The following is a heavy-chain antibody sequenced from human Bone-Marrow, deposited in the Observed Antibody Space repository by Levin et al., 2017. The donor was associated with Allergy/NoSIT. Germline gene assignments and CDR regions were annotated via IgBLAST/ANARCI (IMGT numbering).Heavy chain of an antibody. Sequence: GESLKISCKASGYTFTNYGISWVRQAPGQGLEWMGWISPYNGNTKDVHKYQGRVIMTTDTSTSTVYMELRSLRSDDTAVYYCARDGQLEGDYWGQGTLVTVSS. CDR2: ISPYNGNT. CDR1: GYTFTNYG. D-gene: IGHD6-6*01. J-gene: IGHJ4*02. CDR3: ARDGQLEGDY. V-gene: IGHV1-18*01.